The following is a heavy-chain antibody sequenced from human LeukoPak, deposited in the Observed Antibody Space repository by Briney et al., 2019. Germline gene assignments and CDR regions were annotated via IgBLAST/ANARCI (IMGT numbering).Heavy chain of an antibody. V-gene: IGHV4-59*08. CDR1: GGSISSYY. Sequence: SETLSLTCTVSGGSISSYYWSWIRQPLGKGLEWIGYIYYSGSTNYNPSLKSRVTISVDTSKNQFSLKLSSVTAADTAVYYCARSNYDILTGYHYNWFDPWGQGTLVTVSS. J-gene: IGHJ5*02. CDR2: IYYSGST. D-gene: IGHD3-9*01. CDR3: ARSNYDILTGYHYNWFDP.